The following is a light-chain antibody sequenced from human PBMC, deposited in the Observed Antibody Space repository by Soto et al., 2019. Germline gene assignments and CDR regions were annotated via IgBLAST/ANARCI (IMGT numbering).Light chain of an antibody. Sequence: QSVLTQPTSASGTPGQRVTISCSGSSSNIGDNPVNWYQQVPGAAPKLLIYINDQRPSGVPDRFSGSKSGTSASLAISGLQPEDEADYYCAVWDDSLNALLGTGTQLTVL. J-gene: IGLJ1*01. V-gene: IGLV1-44*01. CDR3: AVWDDSLNAL. CDR2: IND. CDR1: SSNIGDNP.